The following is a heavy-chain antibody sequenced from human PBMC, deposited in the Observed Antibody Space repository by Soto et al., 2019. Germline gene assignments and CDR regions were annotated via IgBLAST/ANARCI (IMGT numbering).Heavy chain of an antibody. Sequence: ESGGGVVQPERSLRLSCAASGFTFRTYAMHWVRQAPGKGLEWVAVISHDGSNTDYGDSVKGRFTISRDNSKSTLSLQMNSLRPEDTGVYYCAKDAGSTEYFFASWGQGTLVSVSS. J-gene: IGHJ4*02. CDR3: AKDAGSTEYFFAS. V-gene: IGHV3-30*18. CDR2: ISHDGSNT. CDR1: GFTFRTYA.